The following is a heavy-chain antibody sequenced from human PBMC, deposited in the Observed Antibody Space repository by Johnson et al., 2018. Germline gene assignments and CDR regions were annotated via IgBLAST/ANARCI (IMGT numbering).Heavy chain of an antibody. CDR2: TSYDGRNK. D-gene: IGHD6-19*01. CDR3: AKDRSYAAVAAGYMDV. V-gene: IGHV3-30*18. J-gene: IGHJ6*03. CDR1: GFTFSSYG. Sequence: VQLVEAGGGVVQPGRSLRLCCAAPGFTFSSYGMHWVRQAPGQGLEWVAVTSYDGRNKYYADAVKGRVTISRDNSTNTLYLQMTSLRPEDTAVYYCAKDRSYAAVAAGYMDVWCKGTTVTVSS.